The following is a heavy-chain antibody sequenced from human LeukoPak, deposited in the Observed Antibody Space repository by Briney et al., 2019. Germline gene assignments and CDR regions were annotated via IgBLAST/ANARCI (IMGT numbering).Heavy chain of an antibody. Sequence: PSETLSLTCTVSGGSISSGGYYWSWIRQHPGKGLEWIGYIYYSGSTYYNPSLKSRVTISVDTSKNQFSLKLSSVTAADTAVYYCARAVAVNRTPGDYWGQGTLVTVSS. J-gene: IGHJ4*02. V-gene: IGHV4-31*03. CDR1: GGSISSGGYY. CDR3: ARAVAVNRTPGDY. CDR2: IYYSGST. D-gene: IGHD6-19*01.